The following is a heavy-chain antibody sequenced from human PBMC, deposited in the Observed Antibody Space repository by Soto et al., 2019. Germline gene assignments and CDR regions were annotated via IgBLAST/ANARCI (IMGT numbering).Heavy chain of an antibody. CDR1: GYTFAAYY. Sequence: KVSCKTSGYTFAAYYIHWIRQAPGQGLEWMGWINPTSGGTVYAQNFQDRVTMTRDTSISTAYMELRRLNSDDTAVYYCARDPDYGDYWGYFFDSWGQGTPVTDSS. D-gene: IGHD4-17*01. CDR3: ARDPDYGDYWGYFFDS. V-gene: IGHV1-2*02. J-gene: IGHJ4*02. CDR2: INPTSGGT.